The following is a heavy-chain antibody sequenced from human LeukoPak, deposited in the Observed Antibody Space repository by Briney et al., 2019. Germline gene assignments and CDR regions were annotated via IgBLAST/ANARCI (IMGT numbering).Heavy chain of an antibody. D-gene: IGHD6-13*01. CDR1: GGSISSYY. J-gene: IGHJ6*02. CDR3: ARGHGIAAAGYYYYYGMDV. V-gene: IGHV4-59*12. Sequence: NPSETLSLTCTVSGGSISSYYWSWIRQPPGKGLEWIGYIYYSGSTNYNPSLKSRVTISVDTSKNQFSLKLSSVTAADTAVYYCARGHGIAAAGYYYYYGMDVWGQGTTVTVSS. CDR2: IYYSGST.